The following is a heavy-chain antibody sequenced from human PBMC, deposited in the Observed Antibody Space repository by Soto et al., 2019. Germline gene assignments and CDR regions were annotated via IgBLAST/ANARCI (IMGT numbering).Heavy chain of an antibody. Sequence: QVQLVQSGADVKKPGSSVKVSCKASGGTFSSYAISWVRQAPGQGLEWMGGFIPMFNRPHSARKFQGRVTITADESTSTAYMGLSSLRSEDTAVYYCARGQFHHVSNYYYALDVWGQGTTVTVSS. CDR1: GGTFSSYA. CDR3: ARGQFHHVSNYYYALDV. V-gene: IGHV1-69*01. J-gene: IGHJ6*02. CDR2: FIPMFNRP.